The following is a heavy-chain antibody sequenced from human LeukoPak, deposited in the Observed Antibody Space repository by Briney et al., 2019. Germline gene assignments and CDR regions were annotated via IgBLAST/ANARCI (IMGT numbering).Heavy chain of an antibody. CDR3: ARRIKWADAFDI. D-gene: IGHD1-26*01. CDR2: IYYSGST. Sequence: SETLSLTCTVSGGSISSYYWSWIRQPPGKGLEWIGYIYYSGSTNYNPSLKSRVTISVDTSKNQFSLKLSFVTAADTAVYYCARRIKWADAFDIWGQGTMVTVSS. V-gene: IGHV4-59*08. CDR1: GGSISSYY. J-gene: IGHJ3*02.